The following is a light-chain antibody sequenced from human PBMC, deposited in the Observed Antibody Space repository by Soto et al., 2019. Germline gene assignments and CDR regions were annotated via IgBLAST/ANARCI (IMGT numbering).Light chain of an antibody. CDR3: QQRSNWPLT. CDR2: VAS. J-gene: IGKJ4*01. Sequence: EIVLTQSPATLSLSPGERATLSCRASQSVSSYLAWYQQKPGQAPRLLSYVASNRATGIPARFSGSGSGTEFTLTISSLEPEDFEVYYCQQRSNWPLTFGGGTKVDIK. V-gene: IGKV3-11*01. CDR1: QSVSSY.